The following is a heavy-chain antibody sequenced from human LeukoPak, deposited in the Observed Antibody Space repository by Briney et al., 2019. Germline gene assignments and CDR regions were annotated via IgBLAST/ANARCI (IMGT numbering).Heavy chain of an antibody. Sequence: GGSLRLSCAASRFTFSDYYMSWIRQAPGKGLEWVSYISSRGSTIYYADSVKGRFTISRDDAKNSLYLQMNSLRADDTAMYYCVRIPNSANFPNWFDPWGQGTLVTVSS. CDR2: ISSRGSTI. V-gene: IGHV3-11*04. CDR3: VRIPNSANFPNWFDP. J-gene: IGHJ5*02. CDR1: RFTFSDYY. D-gene: IGHD2/OR15-2a*01.